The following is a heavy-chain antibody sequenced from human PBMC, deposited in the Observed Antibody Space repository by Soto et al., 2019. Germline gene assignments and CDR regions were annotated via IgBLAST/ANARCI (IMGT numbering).Heavy chain of an antibody. Sequence: EVQLVESGGGLVKPGGSLRLSCAASGFTFSSYSMNWVRQAPGKGLEWVSSISSSSSYIYYADSVKGRFTISRDNAKNSLDLQMNSLRAEDTAVYYCATLGELSLYYYGMDVWGQGTTVTVSS. CDR2: ISSSSSYI. D-gene: IGHD3-16*02. J-gene: IGHJ6*02. V-gene: IGHV3-21*01. CDR1: GFTFSSYS. CDR3: ATLGELSLYYYGMDV.